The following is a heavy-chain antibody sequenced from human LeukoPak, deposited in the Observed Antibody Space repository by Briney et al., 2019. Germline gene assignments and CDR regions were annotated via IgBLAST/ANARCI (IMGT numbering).Heavy chain of an antibody. CDR1: GGSISSSSYY. CDR2: IYYSGST. V-gene: IGHV4-39*01. CDR3: ARHGSGDYYGSGSYGNGFGRFDY. D-gene: IGHD3-10*01. J-gene: IGHJ4*02. Sequence: SETLSLTCTVSGGSISSSSYYWGWIRQPPGKGLEWIGSIYYSGSTYYNPSLKSRVTISVDTSKNQFSLELSSVTAANTAVYYCARHGSGDYYGSGSYGNGFGRFDYWGQGTLVTVSS.